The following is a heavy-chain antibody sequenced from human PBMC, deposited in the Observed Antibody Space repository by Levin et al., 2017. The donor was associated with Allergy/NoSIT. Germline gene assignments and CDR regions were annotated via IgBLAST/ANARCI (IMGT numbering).Heavy chain of an antibody. Sequence: KVSCAASGFTFSGSAMHWVRQASGKGLEWVGRIRSKANSYATAYAASVKGRFTISRDDSKNTAYLQMNSLKTEDTAVYYCTSSSGWYRWTFDYWGQGTLVTVSS. J-gene: IGHJ4*02. V-gene: IGHV3-73*01. CDR1: GFTFSGSA. CDR3: TSSSGWYRWTFDY. CDR2: IRSKANSYAT. D-gene: IGHD6-19*01.